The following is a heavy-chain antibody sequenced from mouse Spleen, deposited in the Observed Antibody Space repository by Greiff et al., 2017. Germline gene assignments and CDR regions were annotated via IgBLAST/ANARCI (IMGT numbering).Heavy chain of an antibody. D-gene: IGHD2-4*01. Sequence: EVKLVESEGGLVQPGSSMKLSCTASGFTFSDYYMAWVRQVPEKGLEWVANINYDGSSTYYLDSLKSRFIISRDNAKNILYLQMSSLKSEDTATYYCARGAIYDYADYWGQGTTLTVSS. J-gene: IGHJ2*01. CDR3: ARGAIYDYADY. CDR2: INYDGSST. V-gene: IGHV5-16*01. CDR1: GFTFSDYY.